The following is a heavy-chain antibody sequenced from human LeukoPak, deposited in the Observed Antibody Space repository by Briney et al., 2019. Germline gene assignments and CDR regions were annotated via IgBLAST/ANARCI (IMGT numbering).Heavy chain of an antibody. CDR1: GGSISTSSYY. J-gene: IGHJ5*02. Sequence: PSETLSLTCTVSGGSISTSSYYWVWIRQPPGKGLEWIGSIFYSGSTYYNSSLKSRITLSMDSSKNQFSVKLSSVTAADTAVYFCARQHNGGDNWRDWFDPRGQGILVTVSS. D-gene: IGHD3-16*01. CDR2: IFYSGST. CDR3: ARQHNGGDNWRDWFDP. V-gene: IGHV4-39*01.